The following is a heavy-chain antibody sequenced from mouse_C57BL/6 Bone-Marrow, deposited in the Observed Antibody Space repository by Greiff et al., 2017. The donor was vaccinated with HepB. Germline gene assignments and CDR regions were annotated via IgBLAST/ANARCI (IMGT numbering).Heavy chain of an antibody. V-gene: IGHV1-26*01. Sequence: EVQLQQSGPELVKPGASVKISCKASGYTFTDYYMNWVKQSHGKSLEWIGDINPNNGGTSYNQKFKGKATLTVDKSSSTAYMELRSLTSEDSAVYYCARSYYGSSRYFDVWGTGTTVTVSS. CDR1: GYTFTDYY. CDR2: INPNNGGT. D-gene: IGHD1-1*01. J-gene: IGHJ1*03. CDR3: ARSYYGSSRYFDV.